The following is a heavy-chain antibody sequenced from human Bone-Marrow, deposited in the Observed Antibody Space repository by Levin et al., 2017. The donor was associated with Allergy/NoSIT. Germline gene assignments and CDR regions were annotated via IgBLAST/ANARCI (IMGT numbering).Heavy chain of an antibody. CDR2: INSGSTDI. CDR3: ARDRTYGILRNYGMDV. D-gene: IGHD3-9*01. J-gene: IGHJ6*02. CDR1: GFNFSTYN. Sequence: PGGSLRLSCAASGFNFSTYNMNWVRQAPGKALEWVSSINSGSTDIYYADSLKGRFTISRDNAENSLYLQMNGLRAGDTAVYYCARDRTYGILRNYGMDVWGQGTTVTVAS. V-gene: IGHV3-21*01.